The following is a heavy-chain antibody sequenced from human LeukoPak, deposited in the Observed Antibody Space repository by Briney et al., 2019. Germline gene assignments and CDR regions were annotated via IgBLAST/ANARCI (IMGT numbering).Heavy chain of an antibody. V-gene: IGHV3-66*01. D-gene: IGHD3-10*01. CDR1: GFTVSTND. Sequence: PGGSLRLSCAAFGFTVSTNDMTWVRQTPGKGLEWVSIMYGGGNTYYADSVKGRFTISRDNSKNTVYLEMNSLRAEDMAVFYCARDRPGDGYFDYWGQGTLVTVSP. CDR2: MYGGGNT. CDR3: ARDRPGDGYFDY. J-gene: IGHJ4*02.